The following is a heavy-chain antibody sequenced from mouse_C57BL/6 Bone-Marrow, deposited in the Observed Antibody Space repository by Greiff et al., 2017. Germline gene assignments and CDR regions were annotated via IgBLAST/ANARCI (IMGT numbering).Heavy chain of an antibody. CDR2: IYPGDGDT. D-gene: IGHD1-1*02. CDR3: ARHYGGWFAY. Sequence: VKLVESGAELVKPGASVKISCKASGYAFSSYWMNWVKQRPGKGLEWIGQIYPGDGDTNYNGKFKGKATLTADKSSSTAYMQLSSLTSEDSAVYFCARHYGGWFAYWGQGTLVTVSA. J-gene: IGHJ3*01. CDR1: GYAFSSYW. V-gene: IGHV1-80*01.